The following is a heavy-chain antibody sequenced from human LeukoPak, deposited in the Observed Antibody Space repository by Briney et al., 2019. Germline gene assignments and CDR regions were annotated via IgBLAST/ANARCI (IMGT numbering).Heavy chain of an antibody. CDR3: ARGSRYFDLRFDY. CDR2: ISSSSRYI. CDR1: GFTFSTYN. V-gene: IGHV3-21*01. D-gene: IGHD3-9*01. Sequence: GGSLRLSCAASGFTFSTYNMNWVRQAPGKGLEWVSVISSSSRYIYYADSVRGRFTVTRDNAKNSLYLQMNSLRAEDTAVYYCARGSRYFDLRFDYWGQGTLVTVSS. J-gene: IGHJ4*02.